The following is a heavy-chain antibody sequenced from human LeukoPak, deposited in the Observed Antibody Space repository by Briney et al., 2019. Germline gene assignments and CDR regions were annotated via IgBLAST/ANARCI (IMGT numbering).Heavy chain of an antibody. CDR2: IYHSGST. J-gene: IGHJ4*02. V-gene: IGHV4-38-2*01. Sequence: PSETLSLTCAVSGYSISSGYYWGWIRQPPGKGLEWIGSIYHSGSTYYNPSLKSRVTISVDTSKNLFSLKLNSVTAANTAVYYCARRYETLRRGSSSGYFDYWGQGTLVTVSS. CDR1: GYSISSGYY. CDR3: ARRYETLRRGSSSGYFDY. D-gene: IGHD1-26*01.